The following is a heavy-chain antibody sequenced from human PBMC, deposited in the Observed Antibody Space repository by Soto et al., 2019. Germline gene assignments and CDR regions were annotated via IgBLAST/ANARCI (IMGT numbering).Heavy chain of an antibody. J-gene: IGHJ3*02. Sequence: GGSLRLSCAASGFTFSGYDMTWVRQAPGKGLEWVSYISSSGSTIYYADSVKGRFTISRDNAKNSLYLQMNSLRAEDTAVYYCARERYSSSWSDAFDIWGQGTMVTVSS. V-gene: IGHV3-48*03. CDR1: GFTFSGYD. CDR2: ISSSGSTI. D-gene: IGHD6-13*01. CDR3: ARERYSSSWSDAFDI.